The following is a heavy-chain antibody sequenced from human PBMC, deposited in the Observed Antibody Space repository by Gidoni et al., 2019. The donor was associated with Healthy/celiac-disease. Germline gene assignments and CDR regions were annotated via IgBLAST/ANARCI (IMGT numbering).Heavy chain of an antibody. V-gene: IGHV1-3*01. CDR1: GYTFTSYA. CDR2: INAGNGNT. CDR3: ARDRKTAYYYYGMDI. Sequence: QVQLVQSGAEVKKPGASVKVSCKASGYTFTSYAMHWVRQAPGQRLEWMGWINAGNGNTKYSRKFQGRVTITRDTSASTAYMELSSLRSEDTAVYYCARDRKTAYYYYGMDIWGQGTTVTVSS. D-gene: IGHD1-1*01. J-gene: IGHJ6*02.